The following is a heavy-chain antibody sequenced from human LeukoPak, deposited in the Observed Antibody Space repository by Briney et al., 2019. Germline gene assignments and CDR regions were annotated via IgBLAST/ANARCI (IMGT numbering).Heavy chain of an antibody. V-gene: IGHV3-21*01. J-gene: IGHJ4*02. D-gene: IGHD5-18*01. CDR3: ARGGYSYGYDY. Sequence: GGSLRLSCAASGFTFSSYSMNWVRQAPGKGLEWVSSISSSSSYIYCADSVKGRFTISRDNAKNSLYLQMNSLRAEDTAVYYCARGGYSYGYDYWGQGTLVTVSS. CDR2: ISSSSSYI. CDR1: GFTFSSYS.